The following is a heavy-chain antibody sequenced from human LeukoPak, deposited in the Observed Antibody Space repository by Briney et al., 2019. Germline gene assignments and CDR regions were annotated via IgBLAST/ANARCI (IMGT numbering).Heavy chain of an antibody. J-gene: IGHJ2*01. Sequence: SQTLSLTCTVSGGSISSGASDWGWIRQHPKRGLEWVGYINHSGSTYYNPSLGSRVTMPVDTSKNQFSLKLSSVTAADSAVYYCARAARQGFTMIVVPFFYFDLWGRGTLVTVSS. CDR2: INHSGST. CDR3: ARAARQGFTMIVVPFFYFDL. D-gene: IGHD3-22*01. CDR1: GGSISSGASD. V-gene: IGHV4-31*03.